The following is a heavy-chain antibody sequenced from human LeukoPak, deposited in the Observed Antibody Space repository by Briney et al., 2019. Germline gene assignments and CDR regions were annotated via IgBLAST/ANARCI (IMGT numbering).Heavy chain of an antibody. J-gene: IGHJ4*02. CDR1: GFSFSAYS. Sequence: GGSLRLSCAASGFSFSAYSINWVRQAPGKGLEWVSYISSSSSVINYADSVKGRFTISRDNAQKSVYLQMNGLRDEDTAVYYCARGHTYGYGLGDYWGQGTLDSVSS. CDR2: ISSSSSVI. D-gene: IGHD5-18*01. CDR3: ARGHTYGYGLGDY. V-gene: IGHV3-48*02.